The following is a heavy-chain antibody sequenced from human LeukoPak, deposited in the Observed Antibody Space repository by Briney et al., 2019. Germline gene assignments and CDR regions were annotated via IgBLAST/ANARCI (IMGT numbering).Heavy chain of an antibody. V-gene: IGHV4-39*07. J-gene: IGHJ6*03. CDR2: IYYSGST. D-gene: IGHD3-3*01. CDR3: ARDKERDYDFWYYYMDV. Sequence: SETLSLTCTVSGGSISSSSYYWGWIRQPPGKGLEWIGSIYYSGSTYYNPSLKSRVTISVDTSKNQFSLKLSSVTAADTAVYYCARDKERDYDFWYYYMDVWGKGTTVTISS. CDR1: GGSISSSSYY.